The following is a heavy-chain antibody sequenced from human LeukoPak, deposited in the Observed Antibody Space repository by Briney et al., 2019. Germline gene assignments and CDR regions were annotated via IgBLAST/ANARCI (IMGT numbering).Heavy chain of an antibody. CDR1: GGPISSSNW. CDR3: ARDLGSWPHVTLDI. J-gene: IGHJ3*02. D-gene: IGHD3-16*01. CDR2: IDHSGSS. Sequence: SETLSLTCAASGGPISSSNWWSWVRQPPGKGLEWIGQIDHSGSSNYNPSLKSRVTISVDTSKNQFSLKLTSVTAADTAIYYCARDLGSWPHVTLDIWGHGTLVTVSS. V-gene: IGHV4-4*02.